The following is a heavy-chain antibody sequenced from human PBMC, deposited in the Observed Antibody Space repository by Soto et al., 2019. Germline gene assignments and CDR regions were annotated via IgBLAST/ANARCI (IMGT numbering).Heavy chain of an antibody. J-gene: IGHJ4*02. D-gene: IGHD2-2*01. CDR2: IDPGDSSA. CDR1: GYTFFSFW. Sequence: GESLKISCHGSGYTFFSFWIVWVRQVPGKGLEWVGRIDPGDSSATYSPTFQGHVIISAGRSTRSAYLQWRSLRTSDTAIYFCARRYCSRADCYSDSWGQGSLVTVSS. CDR3: ARRYCSRADCYSDS. V-gene: IGHV5-10-1*01.